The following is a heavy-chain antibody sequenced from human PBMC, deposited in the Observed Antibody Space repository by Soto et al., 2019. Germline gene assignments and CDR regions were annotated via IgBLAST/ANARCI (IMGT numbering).Heavy chain of an antibody. D-gene: IGHD1-1*01. CDR2: ISHDGSKK. V-gene: IGHV3-30*18. Sequence: GGSLRLSCVASGFAFSTFGMHWVRQAPGKGLEWVAFISHDGSKKYFVDSVKGRFTIPRDDSGNTLYLQMSSLRADDTAVYYCAKDWNDANYDYGTDVWGQGTTVTVSS. CDR3: AKDWNDANYDYGTDV. CDR1: GFAFSTFG. J-gene: IGHJ6*02.